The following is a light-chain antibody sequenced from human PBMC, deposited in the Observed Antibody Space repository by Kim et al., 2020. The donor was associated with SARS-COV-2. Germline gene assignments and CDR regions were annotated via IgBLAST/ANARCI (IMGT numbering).Light chain of an antibody. CDR2: NTN. J-gene: IGLJ3*02. CDR1: CGSVSTNYA. CDR3: VLYMGGGIWV. V-gene: IGLV8-61*01. Sequence: GGTATLTCGLRCGSVSTNYAPRWYQQPPGQSPRMLIYNTNSRSSGVPDRFSGSILGNKAALTITGAQADDESDYYCVLYMGGGIWVFGGGTKLTVL.